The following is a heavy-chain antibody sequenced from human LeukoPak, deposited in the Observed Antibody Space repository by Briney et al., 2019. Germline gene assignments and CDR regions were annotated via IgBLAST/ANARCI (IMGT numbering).Heavy chain of an antibody. Sequence: PGGSLRLSCVVSGFSVSDHYMSWVRQAPGKGLQWLSVIFADDLTYYEDSIKGRFTISRDRSQNTLYLQMKSLRAEDTAVYYCARGAMSTFARFDSWGQGTTVTVSS. CDR3: ARGAMSTFARFDS. D-gene: IGHD2/OR15-2a*01. V-gene: IGHV3-53*01. CDR1: GFSVSDHY. CDR2: IFADDLT. J-gene: IGHJ6*02.